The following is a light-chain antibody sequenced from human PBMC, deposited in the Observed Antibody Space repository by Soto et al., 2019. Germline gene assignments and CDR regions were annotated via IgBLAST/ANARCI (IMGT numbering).Light chain of an antibody. CDR3: NSYTTSATPYV. J-gene: IGLJ1*01. CDR1: SSDVGAYNY. Sequence: QSVLTQPASVSGSPGQSITLSCTGSSSDVGAYNYVSWYQHHPDKAPKLVIYDVTNRPSGVSNRFSGSKSGNTASLTISGLQAEDEADYYCNSYTTSATPYVFGTGTKVTV. V-gene: IGLV2-14*03. CDR2: DVT.